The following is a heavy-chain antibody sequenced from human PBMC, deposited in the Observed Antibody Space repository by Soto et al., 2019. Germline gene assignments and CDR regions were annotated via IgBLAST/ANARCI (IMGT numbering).Heavy chain of an antibody. CDR3: ARTFAYCAANCDSPHRLLHY. D-gene: IGHD2-21*01. J-gene: IGHJ4*02. Sequence: QVQLVQSGAEVKKPGASVKVSCKASGYNFHSFVIHWMRQAPGQRFEWMGWVNTGSGNTKYSQNFQGSVTITSESPANTVYMELSSLRSEDTAVYYCARTFAYCAANCDSPHRLLHYWGQGTLVAVSS. V-gene: IGHV1-3*04. CDR1: GYNFHSFV. CDR2: VNTGSGNT.